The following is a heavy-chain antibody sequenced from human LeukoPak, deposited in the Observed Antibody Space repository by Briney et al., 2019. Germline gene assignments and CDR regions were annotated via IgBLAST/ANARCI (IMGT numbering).Heavy chain of an antibody. V-gene: IGHV6-1*01. D-gene: IGHD6-19*01. CDR3: ARDNGWDRGLDS. CDR2: TYYRSKWYN. CDR1: GDSVSSNSNS. Sequence: SLTLSLTCVISGDSVSSNSNSWNWIRQSPSRGLEWLGRTYYRSKWYNDYAVSVKSRITIDPDTSKNQFSLQLTSVTPEDTAIYYCARDNGWDRGLDSWGQGTLVTVSS. J-gene: IGHJ4*02.